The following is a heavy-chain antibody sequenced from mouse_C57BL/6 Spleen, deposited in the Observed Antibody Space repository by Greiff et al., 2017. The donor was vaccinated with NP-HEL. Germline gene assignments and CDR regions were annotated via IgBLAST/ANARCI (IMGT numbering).Heavy chain of an antibody. CDR3: ARGVYYSNYGFAY. J-gene: IGHJ3*01. CDR1: GYTFTSYW. D-gene: IGHD2-5*01. Sequence: QVQLQQPGAELVRPGSSVKLSCKASGYTFTSYWMHWVKQRPIQGLEWIGNIDPSDSETHYNQKFKDKATLTVDKSSSTAYMQLSSLTSEDSSVYYCARGVYYSNYGFAYWGQGTLVTVSA. V-gene: IGHV1-52*01. CDR2: IDPSDSET.